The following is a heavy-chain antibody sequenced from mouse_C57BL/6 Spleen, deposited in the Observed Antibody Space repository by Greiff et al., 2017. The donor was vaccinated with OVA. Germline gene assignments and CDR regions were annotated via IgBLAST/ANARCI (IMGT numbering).Heavy chain of an antibody. D-gene: IGHD1-1*01. CDR1: GFTFSSYA. CDR3: ARDNYYGSISPFAY. V-gene: IGHV5-4*01. CDR2: ISDGGSYT. J-gene: IGHJ3*01. Sequence: EVMLVESGGGLVKPGGSLKLSCAASGFTFSSYAMSWVRQTPEKRLEWVATISDGGSYTYYPDNVKGRFTISRDNAKNNLYLQMSHLKSEDTAMYYCARDNYYGSISPFAYWGQGTLVTVSA.